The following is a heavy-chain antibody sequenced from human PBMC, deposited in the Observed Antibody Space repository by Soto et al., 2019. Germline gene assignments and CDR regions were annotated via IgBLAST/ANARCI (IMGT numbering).Heavy chain of an antibody. CDR1: GYTFTSYG. J-gene: IGHJ4*02. V-gene: IGHV1-18*01. D-gene: IGHD2-2*01. CDR3: ARDLPDIVVVPAASSSMDY. CDR2: ISAYNGNT. Sequence: ASVKVSCKASGYTFTSYGISWVRQAPGQGLEWMGWISAYNGNTNYAQKLQGRVTMTTDTSTSTAYMEPRSLRSDDTAVYYCARDLPDIVVVPAASSSMDYWGQGTLVTVSS.